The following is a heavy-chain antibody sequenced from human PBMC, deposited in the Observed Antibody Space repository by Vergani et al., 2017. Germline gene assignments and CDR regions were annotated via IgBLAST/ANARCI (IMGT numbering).Heavy chain of an antibody. CDR2: IYYSGST. D-gene: IGHD6-13*01. J-gene: IGHJ4*02. CDR1: GGSISSYY. V-gene: IGHV4-59*01. CDR3: AREGIAAAGIDY. Sequence: QLQLQESGPGLVKPSETLSLTCTVSGGSISSYYWSWIRQPPGKGLEWIGYIYYSGSTNYNPSLKSRVTISVDTSKNQFSLKLSSVTAADTAVYYCAREGIAAAGIDYWGQGTLVTVSS.